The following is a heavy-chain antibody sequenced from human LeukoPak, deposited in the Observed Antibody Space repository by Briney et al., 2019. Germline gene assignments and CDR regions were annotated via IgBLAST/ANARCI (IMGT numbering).Heavy chain of an antibody. D-gene: IGHD3-22*01. J-gene: IGHJ5*02. CDR3: ARVWSYYDSSGYSNWFDP. CDR1: GGTFSSYA. V-gene: IGHV1-69*13. Sequence: SVKVSCKASGGTFSSYAISWVRQAPGQGLEWMGGIIPIFDTANYAQKFQGRVTITADESTSTAYMELSRLRSDDTAVYYCARVWSYYDSSGYSNWFDPWGQGTLVTVSS. CDR2: IIPIFDTA.